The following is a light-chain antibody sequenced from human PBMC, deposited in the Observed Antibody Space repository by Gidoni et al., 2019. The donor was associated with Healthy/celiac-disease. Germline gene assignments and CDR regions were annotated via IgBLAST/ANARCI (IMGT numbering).Light chain of an antibody. V-gene: IGKV1-39*01. CDR2: AAS. Sequence: IQMTQSPSSLSASVGDRVTITCRASQSISSYLNWYQQKPGKAPKLLIDAASSLQSGVPSRFSGSGSGTDFTLTSSSLQPEDFATYYCQQSYSTLLTFGGGTKVEIK. CDR1: QSISSY. J-gene: IGKJ4*01. CDR3: QQSYSTLLT.